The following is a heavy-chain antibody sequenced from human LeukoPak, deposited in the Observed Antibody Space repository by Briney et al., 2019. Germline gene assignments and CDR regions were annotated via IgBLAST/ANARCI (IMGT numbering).Heavy chain of an antibody. D-gene: IGHD6-13*01. J-gene: IGHJ4*02. V-gene: IGHV3-20*04. Sequence: PGGSLRLSCAASGFTFDDYGMSWVRQAPGKGLEWVSGINWNGGSTGYADSVKGRFTISRDNAKNSLYLQMNRLRPEDTAVYYCARAGPSSSWHQFDYWGQGTLVTVSS. CDR1: GFTFDDYG. CDR3: ARAGPSSSWHQFDY. CDR2: INWNGGST.